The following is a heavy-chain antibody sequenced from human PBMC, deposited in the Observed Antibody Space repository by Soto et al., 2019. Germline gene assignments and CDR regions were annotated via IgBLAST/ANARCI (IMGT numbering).Heavy chain of an antibody. CDR1: GFTFSDYY. Sequence: GGSLRLSCAASGFTFSDYYMSWIRQAPGKGLEWVSYISSSGSTIYYADSVKGRFTISRDNAKNSLYLQMNSLRAEDTAVYYCAREVDFWSGYYMADAFDIWGQGTMVT. D-gene: IGHD3-3*01. V-gene: IGHV3-11*01. J-gene: IGHJ3*02. CDR2: ISSSGSTI. CDR3: AREVDFWSGYYMADAFDI.